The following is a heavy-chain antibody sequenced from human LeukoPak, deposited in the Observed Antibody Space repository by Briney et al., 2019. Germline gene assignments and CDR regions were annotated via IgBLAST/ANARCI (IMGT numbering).Heavy chain of an antibody. CDR1: GRSFSGYY. V-gene: IGHV4-34*01. D-gene: IGHD1-26*01. CDR2: INHSGST. J-gene: IGHJ4*02. Sequence: SETLSLTCAVYGRSFSGYYWSWIRQPPGKGLEWNGEINHSGSTNYNPSLKSRVTISVDTSKNQFSLKLSSVTAADTAVYYCARHRWELLVGFDYWGRGTLVTVSS. CDR3: ARHRWELLVGFDY.